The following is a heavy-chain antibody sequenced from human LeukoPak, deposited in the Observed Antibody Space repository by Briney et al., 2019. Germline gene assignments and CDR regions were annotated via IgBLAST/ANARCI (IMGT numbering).Heavy chain of an antibody. V-gene: IGHV3-21*01. J-gene: IGHJ4*02. CDR3: ARGEYSGYPREVDY. D-gene: IGHD5-12*01. CDR1: GFIFSNYW. Sequence: GGSLRLSCVASGFIFSNYWMSWVRQAPGKGLEWVSSISSSSSYIYYADSVKGRFTISRDNAKNSLYLQMNSLRAEDTAVYYCARGEYSGYPREVDYWGQGTLVTVSS. CDR2: ISSSSSYI.